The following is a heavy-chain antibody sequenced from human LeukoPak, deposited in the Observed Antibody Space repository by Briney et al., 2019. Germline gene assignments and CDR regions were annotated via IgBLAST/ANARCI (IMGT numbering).Heavy chain of an antibody. D-gene: IGHD5-12*01. J-gene: IGHJ6*03. CDR3: AKGFNPRGYSGYDSSNYYYYMDV. CDR2: INSDGSST. V-gene: IGHV3-74*01. Sequence: GGSLRLSCAACRFTFSRYWMYWVRQAPGKGLLWVSRINSDGSSTSYADSVKGRFTISRDNAKNTLYLQMNSVRAEDTAVYYCAKGFNPRGYSGYDSSNYYYYMDVWGKGTTVTVSS. CDR1: RFTFSRYW.